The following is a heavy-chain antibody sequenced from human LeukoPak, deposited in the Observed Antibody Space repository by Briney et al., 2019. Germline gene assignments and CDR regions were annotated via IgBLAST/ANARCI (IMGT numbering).Heavy chain of an antibody. CDR1: GGSISSSSYY. D-gene: IGHD6-25*01. V-gene: IGHV4-61*05. J-gene: IGHJ4*02. Sequence: KPSETLSLTCTVSGGSISSSSYYWSWIRQSPGKGLEWIGYIYYSGSPNYNPSLKSRVAISVDTFKNQLSLKVTSVTAADTAVYYCARHEPGSYDYWGQGILVTVSS. CDR3: ARHEPGSYDY. CDR2: IYYSGSP.